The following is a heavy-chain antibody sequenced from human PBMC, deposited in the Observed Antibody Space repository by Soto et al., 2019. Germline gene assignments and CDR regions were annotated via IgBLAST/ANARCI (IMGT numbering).Heavy chain of an antibody. CDR2: ISGSGDDT. J-gene: IGHJ6*02. Sequence: EVQLVESGGGLVQPGGSLRLSCAASGFTFSIYALSWVRQTPGKGLEWVSAISGSGDDTYYTDSVKGRFTISRDNSQNTLYLQMSSLRAEDTAIYYCAKVDRYSSGWSSYAPEYYYYSMDVWGQGTTVTVSS. D-gene: IGHD6-19*01. CDR3: AKVDRYSSGWSSYAPEYYYYSMDV. CDR1: GFTFSIYA. V-gene: IGHV3-23*04.